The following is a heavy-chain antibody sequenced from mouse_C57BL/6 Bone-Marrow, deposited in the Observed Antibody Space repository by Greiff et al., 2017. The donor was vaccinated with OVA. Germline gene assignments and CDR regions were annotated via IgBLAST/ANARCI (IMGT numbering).Heavy chain of an antibody. D-gene: IGHD2-2*01. Sequence: QVQLQQFGAELARPGASVKLSCKASGYTFTSYGISWVKQRTGQGLEWIGEIYPRSGNTYYNEKFKGKATLTADKSSSTAYMELRSLTSEDSAVYFCARGVDYYGYDEGWSFAYWGQGTLVTVSA. CDR3: ARGVDYYGYDEGWSFAY. CDR1: GYTFTSYG. CDR2: IYPRSGNT. J-gene: IGHJ3*01. V-gene: IGHV1-81*01.